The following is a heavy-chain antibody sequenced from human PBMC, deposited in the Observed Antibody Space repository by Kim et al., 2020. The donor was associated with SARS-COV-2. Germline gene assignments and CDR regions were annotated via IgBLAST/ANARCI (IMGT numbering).Heavy chain of an antibody. D-gene: IGHD5-18*01. Sequence: LRETLSLTCAVSGVSISSSNWWSWVRQSPGKGLEWIGEIYHSGSANYNPSLKSRVTMSVDKSKNQFSLNLNSVTAADTAVYYCARVGYSYGLDTFDFWGQGTMVTVSS. CDR1: GVSISSSNW. CDR3: ARVGYSYGLDTFDF. CDR2: IYHSGSA. V-gene: IGHV4-4*02. J-gene: IGHJ3*01.